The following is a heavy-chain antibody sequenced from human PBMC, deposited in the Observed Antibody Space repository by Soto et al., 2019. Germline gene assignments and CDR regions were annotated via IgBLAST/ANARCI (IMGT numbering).Heavy chain of an antibody. Sequence: IXSYFWSWIRQPPGKGLEWIGYIYDSGGTNYNPSLKSRVTISVDTSKNQISLKLSSVTAADTAVYFCAREGLVGAKDLWGQGTLVTVSS. J-gene: IGHJ5*02. V-gene: IGHV4-59*01. D-gene: IGHD1-26*01. CDR3: AREGLVGAKDL. CDR1: IXSYF. CDR2: IYDSGGT.